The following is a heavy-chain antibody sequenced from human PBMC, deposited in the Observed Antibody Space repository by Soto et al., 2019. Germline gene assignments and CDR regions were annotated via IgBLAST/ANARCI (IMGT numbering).Heavy chain of an antibody. Sequence: PSETLSLTCAFSGGSISSGGYSLSWIRQPPGKGLEWIGYMYHSGSTYYNPSLKSRVTISIDRSKNQFSLKLSSVTAADTAVYYCARAPFKFYYESSGYFWDRFDPWGQGTLVTVSS. CDR2: MYHSGST. J-gene: IGHJ5*02. D-gene: IGHD3-22*01. CDR1: GGSISSGGYS. CDR3: ARAPFKFYYESSGYFWDRFDP. V-gene: IGHV4-30-2*01.